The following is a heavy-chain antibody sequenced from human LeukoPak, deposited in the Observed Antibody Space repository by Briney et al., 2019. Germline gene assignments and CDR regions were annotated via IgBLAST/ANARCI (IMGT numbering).Heavy chain of an antibody. CDR2: IYYSGST. CDR3: ASFYGPGYFDY. CDR1: GGSISSYY. Sequence: SENLSRKCTVSGGSISSYYWSWIGQPPGQGLEGIGYIYYSGSTNYNPSLKSRVTISVDTSKNQFSLKLGSVTAADTAVYYCASFYGPGYFDYWGQGTLVTVSS. V-gene: IGHV4-59*01. D-gene: IGHD3-10*01. J-gene: IGHJ4*02.